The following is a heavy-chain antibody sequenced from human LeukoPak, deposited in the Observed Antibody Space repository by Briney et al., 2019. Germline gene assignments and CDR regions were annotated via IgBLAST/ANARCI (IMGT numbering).Heavy chain of an antibody. V-gene: IGHV3-7*03. Sequence: PGGSLRLSCAASGFTFSSYWMSWVRQAPGKGLEWVANIKQDGSEKYYVDSVKGRFTISRDNAQNSLHLQMNSLRAEDTAVYYCARLSSGWYGDFDYWGQGTPVTVSS. CDR1: GFTFSSYW. CDR2: IKQDGSEK. CDR3: ARLSSGWYGDFDY. D-gene: IGHD6-19*01. J-gene: IGHJ4*02.